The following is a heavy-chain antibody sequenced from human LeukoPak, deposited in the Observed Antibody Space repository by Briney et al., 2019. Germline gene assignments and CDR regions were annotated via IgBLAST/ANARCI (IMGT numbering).Heavy chain of an antibody. CDR1: GGSISSYY. CDR3: ARGGAAPGAFDV. D-gene: IGHD2-15*01. Sequence: DPLSLTCTVPGGSISSYYWIWLRQPPGKGLEWIGYIYNSGSNNYNPSLKRRVTISVDTSKNQFSLKLSSVTAADTAVYYCARGGAAPGAFDVWGQGTVVTASS. J-gene: IGHJ3*01. V-gene: IGHV4-59*07. CDR2: IYNSGSN.